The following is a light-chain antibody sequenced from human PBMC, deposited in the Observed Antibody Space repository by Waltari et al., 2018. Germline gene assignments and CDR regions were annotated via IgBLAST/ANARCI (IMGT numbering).Light chain of an antibody. J-gene: IGKJ4*01. CDR2: WAS. V-gene: IGKV4-1*01. Sequence: DIVMTQSPDSLAVSLGERATINCKSSQSVLYSSNNKNYLAWYQQEPGQPPKLLIYWASTRESGVPDRFSGSGSGTDFTLTISSLQAEDVAVYYCQQYYRTPLTFGGGTKVEIK. CDR3: QQYYRTPLT. CDR1: QSVLYSSNNKNY.